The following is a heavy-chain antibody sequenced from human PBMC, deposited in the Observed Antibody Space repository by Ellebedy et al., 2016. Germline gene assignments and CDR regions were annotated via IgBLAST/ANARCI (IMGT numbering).Heavy chain of an antibody. D-gene: IGHD6-19*01. J-gene: IGHJ4*02. V-gene: IGHV4-59*01. CDR1: GGSISTFY. CDR2: IYYSGST. Sequence: SETLSLTXTVSGGSISTFYWSWIRQPPGKGLEWIGYIYYSGSTNYNPSLKNRATISVDTSKNQFSLKLNSVTPADTAVYYCARDNSGWYHYWGQGTLVTVSS. CDR3: ARDNSGWYHY.